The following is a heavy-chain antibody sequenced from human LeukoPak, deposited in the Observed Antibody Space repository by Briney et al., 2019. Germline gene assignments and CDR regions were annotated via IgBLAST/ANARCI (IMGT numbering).Heavy chain of an antibody. CDR2: ISSSGSTI. D-gene: IGHD2/OR15-2a*01. Sequence: GGSLRLSCAASGFTFSSYEMDWVRQAPGKGLEWVSYISSSGSTIYYADSVKGRFTISRDNAKNSLYLQMNSLRAEDTAVYYCARAIYHLDYWGQGTLVTVSS. CDR1: GFTFSSYE. V-gene: IGHV3-48*03. CDR3: ARAIYHLDY. J-gene: IGHJ4*02.